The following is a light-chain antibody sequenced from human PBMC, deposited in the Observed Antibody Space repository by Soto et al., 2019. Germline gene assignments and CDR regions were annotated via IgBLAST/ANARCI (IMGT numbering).Light chain of an antibody. CDR3: QQYASLPIT. CDR2: DAS. Sequence: DIQMTQSPSSLSVSVGDRVSIPCQASQDVGNSLNWYQQKPGKAPNLLIYDASNLQTGVPSRFSGSGSGAHFTLTISSLQPEDIATYFCQQYASLPITFGQGTRLEIE. CDR1: QDVGNS. J-gene: IGKJ5*01. V-gene: IGKV1-33*01.